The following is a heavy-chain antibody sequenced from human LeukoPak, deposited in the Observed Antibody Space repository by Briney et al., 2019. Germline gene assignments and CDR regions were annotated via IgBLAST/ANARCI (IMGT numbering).Heavy chain of an antibody. CDR3: ARVNSNFDAFDI. J-gene: IGHJ3*02. CDR2: IYYSGST. Sequence: SETLSLTCTVSGGSISSYYWSWIRQPPGKGLEWIGYIYYSGSTNYNPSLKSRVTISVDTSKNQFSLKLSSVTAADTAVCYCARVNSNFDAFDIWGQGTMVTVSS. D-gene: IGHD4-11*01. CDR1: GGSISSYY. V-gene: IGHV4-59*01.